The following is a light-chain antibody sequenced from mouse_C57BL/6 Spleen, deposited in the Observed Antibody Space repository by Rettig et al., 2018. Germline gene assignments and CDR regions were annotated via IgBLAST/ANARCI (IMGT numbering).Light chain of an antibody. CDR1: SSVSY. V-gene: IGKV4-55*01. Sequence: QIVLTQSPAIMSTSPGEKVTMTCSASSSVSYMYWYHQKPGSSPRLLIYDTSNLASGVPVRFSGSGSGTSYSLTISRMEAEDAATYYCQQWNSYPLTFGAGTKLELK. J-gene: IGKJ5*01. CDR3: QQWNSYPLT. CDR2: DTS.